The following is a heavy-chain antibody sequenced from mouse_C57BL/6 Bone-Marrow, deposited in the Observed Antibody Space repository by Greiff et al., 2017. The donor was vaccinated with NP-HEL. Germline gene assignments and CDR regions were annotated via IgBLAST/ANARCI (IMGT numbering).Heavy chain of an antibody. J-gene: IGHJ2*01. CDR3: ARRLGYYFDY. Sequence: EVQLVESGGDLVKPGGSLKLSCAASGFTFSSYGMSWVRQTPDKRLEWVATISSGGSYTYYPDSVKGRFTISRDNAKNTLYLQMSRLKSEDTAMYYCARRLGYYFDYWGQGTTLTVSS. CDR2: ISSGGSYT. CDR1: GFTFSSYG. V-gene: IGHV5-6*01.